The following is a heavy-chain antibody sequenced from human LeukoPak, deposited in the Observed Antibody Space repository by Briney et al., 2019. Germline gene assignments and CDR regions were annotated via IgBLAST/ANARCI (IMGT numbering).Heavy chain of an antibody. CDR1: GYTLTELS. J-gene: IGHJ4*02. Sequence: ASVKVPCKVSGYTLTELSMHWVRQAPGKGLEWMGGFDPEDGETIYAQKFQGRVTMTEDTSIDTAYMELSGLRSEDTAVYYCATKVIVGAYDYWGQGTLVTVSS. CDR2: FDPEDGET. V-gene: IGHV1-24*01. CDR3: ATKVIVGAYDY. D-gene: IGHD1-26*01.